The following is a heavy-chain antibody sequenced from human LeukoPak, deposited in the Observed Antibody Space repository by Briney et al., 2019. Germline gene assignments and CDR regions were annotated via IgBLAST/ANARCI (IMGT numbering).Heavy chain of an antibody. CDR1: GFTFSSYW. CDR2: ISGDGSST. J-gene: IGHJ4*02. V-gene: IGHV3-74*01. D-gene: IGHD3-3*01. Sequence: GGSLRLSCAASGFTFSSYWMYWVRQVPGKGLVWVSRISGDGSSTSYADSVKGRFTISRDNAKNTLYLQMNSLRAEDTAVYYCARGSTIFGVDIVDYWGQGTLVTVSS. CDR3: ARGSTIFGVDIVDY.